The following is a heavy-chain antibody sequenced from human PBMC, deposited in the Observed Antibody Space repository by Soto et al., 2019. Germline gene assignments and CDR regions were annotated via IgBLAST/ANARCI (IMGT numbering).Heavy chain of an antibody. Sequence: TSSSRHWLQQAPGKRLEWMGIINPSGGSTSYAQKFRGRVTMTRDTSTSTVYMELSSLRSEDTAVYYCARDPGYYYDSSGSPDFDYWGQGTLVTVSS. D-gene: IGHD3-22*01. J-gene: IGHJ4*02. CDR2: INPSGGST. CDR1: TSSS. V-gene: IGHV1-46*01. CDR3: ARDPGYYYDSSGSPDFDY.